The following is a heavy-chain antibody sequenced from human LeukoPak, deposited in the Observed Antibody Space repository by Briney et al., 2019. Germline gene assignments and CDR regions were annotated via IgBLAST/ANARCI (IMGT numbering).Heavy chain of an antibody. D-gene: IGHD3-10*01. Sequence: PGGSLIPSCAASGFTFSSYSMNSVRQPPGKGLEWVSSISSSSSYIYYADSVKGRFTISRDNAKNSLYLQMNSLRAEDTAVYYCARADLSRGYYFDYWGQGTLVTVSS. V-gene: IGHV3-21*01. CDR1: GFTFSSYS. CDR2: ISSSSSYI. CDR3: ARADLSRGYYFDY. J-gene: IGHJ4*02.